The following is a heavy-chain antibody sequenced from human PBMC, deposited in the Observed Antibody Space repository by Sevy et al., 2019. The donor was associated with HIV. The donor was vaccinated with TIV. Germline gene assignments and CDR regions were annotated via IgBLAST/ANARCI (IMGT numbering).Heavy chain of an antibody. CDR3: AGENAWGRGYS. Sequence: SETLSLTCTVSGGSITSLYWNWIRQPPGKGLEWIANIYYNGHINYNPSLKSRVTFSLYTSKNQFSLRLSSVTAADTAMYYCAGENAWGRGYSWGQGTLVTVSS. D-gene: IGHD1-26*01. V-gene: IGHV4-59*08. J-gene: IGHJ4*02. CDR1: GGSITSLY. CDR2: IYYNGHI.